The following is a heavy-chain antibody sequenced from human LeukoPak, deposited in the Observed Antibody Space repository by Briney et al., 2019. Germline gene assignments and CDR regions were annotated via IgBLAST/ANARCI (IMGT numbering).Heavy chain of an antibody. V-gene: IGHV3-30*18. CDR1: GFTFSSYG. CDR3: AKDGVGATSNYFDY. Sequence: AGGSLRLSCAASGFTFSSYGMHWVRQAPGKGLEWVAVISYDGSNKYYADSVKGRFTISRDNSKNTLYLQMNSLRAEDTAVYYCAKDGVGATSNYFDYWGQGTLVTVSS. D-gene: IGHD1-26*01. J-gene: IGHJ4*02. CDR2: ISYDGSNK.